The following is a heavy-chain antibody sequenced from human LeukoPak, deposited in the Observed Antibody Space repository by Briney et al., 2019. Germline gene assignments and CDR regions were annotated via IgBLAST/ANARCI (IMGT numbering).Heavy chain of an antibody. CDR1: GFTFSNYW. Sequence: TGGSLRLSCAASGFTFSNYWMSCVRQAPGKGLEWVANIKQDGSEKYYVDSVKGRFTISRDNAKNSLYLQMNSLRAEDTAVYYCASFRITVAGRTGLDYWGQGTLVTVSS. D-gene: IGHD6-19*01. CDR3: ASFRITVAGRTGLDY. CDR2: IKQDGSEK. V-gene: IGHV3-7*01. J-gene: IGHJ4*02.